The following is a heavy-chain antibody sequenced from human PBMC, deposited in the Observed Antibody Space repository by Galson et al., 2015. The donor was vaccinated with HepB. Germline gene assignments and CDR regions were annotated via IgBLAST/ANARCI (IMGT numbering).Heavy chain of an antibody. CDR3: TTEKRYYDILTGYYMRWFDP. J-gene: IGHJ5*02. V-gene: IGHV3-15*01. CDR1: GFTFSNAW. D-gene: IGHD3-9*01. Sequence: SLRLSCAASGFTFSNAWMSWVRQAPGKGLEWVGRIKSKTDGGTTDYAAPVKGRFTISRDDSKNTLYLQMNSLKTEDTAVYYCTTEKRYYDILTGYYMRWFDPWGQGTLVTVSS. CDR2: IKSKTDGGTT.